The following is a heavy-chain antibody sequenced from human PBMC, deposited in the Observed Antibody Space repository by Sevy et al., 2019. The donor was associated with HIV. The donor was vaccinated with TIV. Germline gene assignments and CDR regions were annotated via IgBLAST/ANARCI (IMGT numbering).Heavy chain of an antibody. J-gene: IGHJ4*02. V-gene: IGHV3-7*01. CDR2: IRQDGNEL. CDR3: ARRYFDL. Sequence: GGSLRLSCKASGFTFSSFWMQWVRQAPGKGLEWVANIRQDGNELYYVDSVKGRFTISRDNAKNALYLQMDGLRVKDTAVYHCARRYFDLWGQGTLVTVSS. CDR1: GFTFSSFW.